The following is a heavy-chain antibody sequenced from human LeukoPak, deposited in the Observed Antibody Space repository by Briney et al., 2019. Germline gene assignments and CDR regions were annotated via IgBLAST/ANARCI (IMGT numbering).Heavy chain of an antibody. CDR3: AKQWSYYDFGFGYFDY. D-gene: IGHD3-3*01. V-gene: IGHV3-33*06. CDR1: GFTFSSYG. CDR2: IWYDGSNK. J-gene: IGHJ4*02. Sequence: PGGSLRLSCAASGFTFSSYGMHWVRQAPGKGLEWVGVIWYDGSNKYYADSVKGRFTISRDNSKNTLYLQMNSLRAEDTAVYYCAKQWSYYDFGFGYFDYWGQGTLVTVSS.